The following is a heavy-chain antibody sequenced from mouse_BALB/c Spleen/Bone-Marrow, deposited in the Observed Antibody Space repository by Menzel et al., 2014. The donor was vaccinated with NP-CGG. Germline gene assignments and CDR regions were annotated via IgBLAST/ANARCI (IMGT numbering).Heavy chain of an antibody. CDR2: IWGDGST. CDR1: GFSLPSYG. V-gene: IGHV2-3*01. CDR3: AKGPNWDGYFDY. D-gene: IGHD4-1*01. Sequence: VHLVESGPGLVAPSQSLSITCSASGFSLPSYGVSWVRQPPGKDLEWLGVIWGDGSTNYHSALISRLSISKDNSKSQVFLNLSSLQTDDTATYYCAKGPNWDGYFDYWGQGTTLTVSS. J-gene: IGHJ2*01.